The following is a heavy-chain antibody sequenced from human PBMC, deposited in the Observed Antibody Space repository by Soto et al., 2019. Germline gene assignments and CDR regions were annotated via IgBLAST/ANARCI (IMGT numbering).Heavy chain of an antibody. Sequence: SETLSLTCAVSGYSISSSNWWGWIRQPPGKGLEWIGYIYYSGTTYYNPSLKSRVTMSVDTSKNQFSLKLTSVTAVDTAAYYCARREIQGPIDSWGQGTLVTVSS. CDR3: ARREIQGPIDS. D-gene: IGHD1-26*01. CDR2: IYYSGTT. J-gene: IGHJ4*02. V-gene: IGHV4-28*01. CDR1: GYSISSSNW.